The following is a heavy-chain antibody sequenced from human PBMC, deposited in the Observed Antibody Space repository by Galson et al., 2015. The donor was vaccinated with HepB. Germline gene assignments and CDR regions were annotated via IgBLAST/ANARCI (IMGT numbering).Heavy chain of an antibody. CDR3: ATFSSSWQQGGAFDI. Sequence: QSGAEVKKPGESLRISCKGSGYSFTSYWISWVRQMPGKGLEWMGRIDPSDSYTNYSPSFQGHVTISADKSISTAYLQWSSLKASDTAMYYCATFSSSWQQGGAFDIWGQGTMVTVSS. CDR2: IDPSDSYT. V-gene: IGHV5-10-1*01. CDR1: GYSFTSYW. D-gene: IGHD6-13*01. J-gene: IGHJ3*02.